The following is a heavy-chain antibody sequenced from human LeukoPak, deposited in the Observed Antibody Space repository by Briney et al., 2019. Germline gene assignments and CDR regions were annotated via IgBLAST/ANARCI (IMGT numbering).Heavy chain of an antibody. CDR3: AKGTTFDAFDM. CDR2: ISWNTGNI. J-gene: IGHJ3*02. CDR1: GFTFDNYA. V-gene: IGHV3-9*01. D-gene: IGHD3-16*01. Sequence: GGSLRLSCAAAGFTFDNYAMPWVRQAPGKGLEWVSRISWNTGNIDYADSVKGRFTISRDNAKNSLYLQMNSLRAEDTALYYCAKGTTFDAFDMWGQGTMVTVSS.